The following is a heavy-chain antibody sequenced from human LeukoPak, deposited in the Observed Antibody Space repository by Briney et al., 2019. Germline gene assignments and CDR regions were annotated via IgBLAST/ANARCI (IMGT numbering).Heavy chain of an antibody. V-gene: IGHV3-30*18. CDR1: GFTFSSYG. CDR2: ISYDGGNK. D-gene: IGHD5-24*01. Sequence: GGSLRLSCAASGFTFSSYGMHWVRQAPGKGLEWVAVISYDGGNKYYADSVKGRFTISRDNSKNTLYLQMNSLRAEDTAVYYCAKGGSPVDEEFDYWGQGTLVTVSS. J-gene: IGHJ4*02. CDR3: AKGGSPVDEEFDY.